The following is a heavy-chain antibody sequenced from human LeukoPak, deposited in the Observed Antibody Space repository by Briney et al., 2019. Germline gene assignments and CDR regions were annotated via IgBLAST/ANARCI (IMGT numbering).Heavy chain of an antibody. CDR1: GGSISSGGYY. V-gene: IGHV4-31*03. J-gene: IGHJ4*02. CDR3: ARVSLGYSNYVPNIRSKKYYFDY. CDR2: IYYSGST. Sequence: PSQTLSLTCTVSGGSISSGGYYWSWIRQHPGKGLEWIGYIYYSGSTNYNPSLKSRVTISVDTSKNQFSLKLSSVTAADTAVYYCARVSLGYSNYVPNIRSKKYYFDYWGQGTLVTVSS. D-gene: IGHD4-4*01.